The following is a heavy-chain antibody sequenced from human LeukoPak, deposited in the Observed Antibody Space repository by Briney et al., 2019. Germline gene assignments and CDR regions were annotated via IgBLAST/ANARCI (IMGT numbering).Heavy chain of an antibody. Sequence: SETLSLTCAVSGDSISYESYYWIWIRQAPGKGPEWIGNVYRGRTRLDASYTSRVAISVDMSKSQVSLSLTSLTAADTAIYYCAGEGEYGQSYSWGQGVLVVVSA. V-gene: IGHV4-30-2*01. CDR1: GDSISYESYY. J-gene: IGHJ5*02. CDR3: AGEGEYGQSYS. CDR2: VYRGRT. D-gene: IGHD4-17*01.